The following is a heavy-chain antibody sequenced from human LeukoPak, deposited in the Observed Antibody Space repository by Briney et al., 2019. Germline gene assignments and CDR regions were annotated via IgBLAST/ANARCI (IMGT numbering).Heavy chain of an antibody. CDR3: ATSEGPSPYDFSGIR. Sequence: SVKVSCKASGGTFSSYAISWVRQAPGQGLEWMGGIIPIFGTANYAQKFQGRVTTTADESTSTAYMELSSLRSEDTAVYYCATSEGPSPYDFSGIRWGQGTLVTVSS. CDR1: GGTFSSYA. J-gene: IGHJ4*02. V-gene: IGHV1-69*13. D-gene: IGHD3-3*01. CDR2: IIPIFGTA.